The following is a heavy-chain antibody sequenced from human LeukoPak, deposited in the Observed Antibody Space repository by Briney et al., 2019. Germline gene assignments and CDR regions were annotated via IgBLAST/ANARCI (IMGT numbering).Heavy chain of an antibody. D-gene: IGHD2-21*02. Sequence: SETLSLTCTVSGGSINDYYWTWIRQPPGKGLEWTGYVYYSGSTSHNPSLKSRVTISVDTSRNQFSLKLSSVTAADTAVYYCAKWSGGDHWYFDLWGRGTLVTVSS. CDR2: VYYSGST. CDR3: AKWSGGDHWYFDL. J-gene: IGHJ2*01. V-gene: IGHV4-59*01. CDR1: GGSINDYY.